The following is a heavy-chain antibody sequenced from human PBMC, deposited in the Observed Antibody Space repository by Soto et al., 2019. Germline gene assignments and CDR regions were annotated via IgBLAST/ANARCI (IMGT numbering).Heavy chain of an antibody. D-gene: IGHD7-27*01. CDR1: GGSFSGYY. V-gene: IGHV4-34*01. J-gene: IGHJ4*02. Sequence: SETLSLTCAVYGGSFSGYYWSWIRQPPGKGLEWIGEINHSGSTNYNPSLKSRVTISVDTSKNQFSLKLSSVTAADTAVYYCAREGPPKWGFGFDSWAQGLLVTVSS. CDR2: INHSGST. CDR3: AREGPPKWGFGFDS.